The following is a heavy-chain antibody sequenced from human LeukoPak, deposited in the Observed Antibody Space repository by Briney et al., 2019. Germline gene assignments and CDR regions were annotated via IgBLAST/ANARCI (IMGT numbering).Heavy chain of an antibody. V-gene: IGHV3-74*01. CDR3: VRRLAAAGTLDY. D-gene: IGHD6-13*01. J-gene: IGHJ4*02. CDR1: GFTFTSYW. CDR2: ISGDGSRT. Sequence: GLTLRLSCAASGFTFTSYWMHWVRQAPGTGLVCDSRISGDGSRTAYADSVKGRFTISRDNAKNMLYLQMNSLRDEDTAVYYCVRRLAAAGTLDYWGQGTLVTVSS.